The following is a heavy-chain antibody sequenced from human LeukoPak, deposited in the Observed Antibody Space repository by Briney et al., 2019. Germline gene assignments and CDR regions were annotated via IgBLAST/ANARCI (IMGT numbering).Heavy chain of an antibody. CDR3: AKDAGYSYYYYYIDV. CDR2: ISWGGGST. J-gene: IGHJ6*03. Sequence: GGSLRLSCAASGFTFDDYAMHWVRQAPGKGLEWVSFISWGGGSTYYADSEKGRFTISSDNSKNSLYLQMNSLRTEDTALYYCAKDAGYSYYYYYIDVWGKGTTVTVSS. CDR1: GFTFDDYA. D-gene: IGHD5-18*01. V-gene: IGHV3-43D*03.